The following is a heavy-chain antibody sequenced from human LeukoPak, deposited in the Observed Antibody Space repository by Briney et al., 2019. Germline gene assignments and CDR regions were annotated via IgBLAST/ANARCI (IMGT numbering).Heavy chain of an antibody. CDR2: ISYDGSNK. CDR3: AKAMVRGVIISPK. Sequence: GRSLRLSCAASGFTFSSYAMHWVRQAPGKGLEWVAVISYDGSNKYYADSVKGRFTISRDNSKNTLYLQMNSLRAEDTAVYYCAKAMVRGVIISPKWGQGTLVTVSS. D-gene: IGHD3-10*01. V-gene: IGHV3-30-3*01. CDR1: GFTFSSYA. J-gene: IGHJ4*02.